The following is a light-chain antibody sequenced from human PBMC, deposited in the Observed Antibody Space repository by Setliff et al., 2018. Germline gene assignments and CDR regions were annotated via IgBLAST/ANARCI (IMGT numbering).Light chain of an antibody. J-gene: IGLJ3*02. Sequence: QSALAQPRSVSGSPGQSVSISCAGTSSDVGGSNYVSWYQQHPGRAPKLMIYDVYRRPSGVPDRFSGSKSGNTASLTVSGLQAGDEADYYCSSYAGTYNWVFGGGTKGTVL. CDR2: DVY. CDR3: SSYAGTYNWV. V-gene: IGLV2-11*01. CDR1: SSDVGGSNY.